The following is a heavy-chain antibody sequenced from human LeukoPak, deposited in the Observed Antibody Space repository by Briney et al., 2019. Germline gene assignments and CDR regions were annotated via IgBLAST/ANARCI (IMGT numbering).Heavy chain of an antibody. CDR3: ARDGTLLGSDSNYYYGMDV. D-gene: IGHD2-21*02. Sequence: GGSLRLSCAASGFTFRDYAMHWVRQAPGKGLEWVALISYDGKYQFYADSVKGRFTLSRDDSKNTLYVQMNSLRAEDTATYYCARDGTLLGSDSNYYYGMDVWGQGTTVTVSS. CDR1: GFTFRDYA. CDR2: ISYDGKYQ. V-gene: IGHV3-30*04. J-gene: IGHJ6*02.